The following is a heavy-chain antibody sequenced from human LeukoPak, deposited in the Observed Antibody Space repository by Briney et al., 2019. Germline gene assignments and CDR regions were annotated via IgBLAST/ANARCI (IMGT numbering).Heavy chain of an antibody. J-gene: IGHJ4*02. CDR3: ARDQSGSLDY. D-gene: IGHD1-26*01. CDR1: GFKFNGKW. Sequence: GGSLRLSCATSGFKFNGKWMTWVRQAPGKGLEWVANINQDASTKHYVDSVKGRFTISRDNAKNSLYLQMNSLRAEDTAVYYCARDQSGSLDYWGQGALVTVSS. CDR2: INQDASTK. V-gene: IGHV3-7*01.